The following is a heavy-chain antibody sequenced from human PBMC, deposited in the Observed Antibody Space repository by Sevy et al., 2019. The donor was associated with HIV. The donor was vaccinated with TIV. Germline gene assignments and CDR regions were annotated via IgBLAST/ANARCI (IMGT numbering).Heavy chain of an antibody. CDR3: ARGQVMVAATVWSWFDP. Sequence: SETLSLTCAVYGGSFSGYYWSWIRQPPGKGLEWIGEINHSGSTNYNPSLKSRVTISVDTSKNQFSLKLSSVTAADTAVYYCARGQVMVAATVWSWFDPWGQGTLVTVSS. V-gene: IGHV4-34*01. J-gene: IGHJ5*02. CDR2: INHSGST. CDR1: GGSFSGYY. D-gene: IGHD2-15*01.